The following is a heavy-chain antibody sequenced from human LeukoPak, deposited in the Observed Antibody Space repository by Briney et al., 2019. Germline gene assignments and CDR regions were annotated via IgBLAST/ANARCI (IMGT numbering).Heavy chain of an antibody. Sequence: MTSQTLSLTCTVSGGSISSGGYYWSWIHQLPGKGLEWIGYIYYSGSTYYNPSLKSRVTISVDTSKNQFSLKLSSVTAADTAVYYCARGEGSAATIFDYWGQGTLVTVSS. CDR1: GGSISSGGYY. D-gene: IGHD1-26*01. CDR3: ARGEGSAATIFDY. J-gene: IGHJ4*02. CDR2: IYYSGST. V-gene: IGHV4-31*03.